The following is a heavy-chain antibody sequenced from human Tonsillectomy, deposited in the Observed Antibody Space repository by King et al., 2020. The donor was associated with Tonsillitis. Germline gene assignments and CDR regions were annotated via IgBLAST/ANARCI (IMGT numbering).Heavy chain of an antibody. CDR2: ISHDGSDE. D-gene: IGHD2-8*02. Sequence: VQLVESGGGVVQPGRSLRLSCAASGFTFRSFGMHWVRQAPGKGPEWVAVISHDGSDEYYADSVKGRFTISRDNSKNMLYLQMNSLRPEETAAYYCAKGGAHSSEGTGLFESWGQGTLVTVSS. V-gene: IGHV3-30*18. CDR3: AKGGAHSSEGTGLFES. J-gene: IGHJ4*02. CDR1: GFTFRSFG.